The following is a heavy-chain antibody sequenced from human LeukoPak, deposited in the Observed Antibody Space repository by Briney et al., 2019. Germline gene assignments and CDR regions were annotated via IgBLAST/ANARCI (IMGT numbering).Heavy chain of an antibody. CDR1: GGTFSSYA. CDR3: ARGFGGYSGYDWSNWFDP. V-gene: IGHV1-69*04. J-gene: IGHJ5*02. Sequence: SVNVSCKASGGTFSSYAISWVRQAPGQGLEWMGRIIPILGIANYAQKFKGRVTITADKSKSTAYMELSSLRSEDTAVYYCARGFGGYSGYDWSNWFDPWGQGNLVTVSS. CDR2: IIPILGIA. D-gene: IGHD5-12*01.